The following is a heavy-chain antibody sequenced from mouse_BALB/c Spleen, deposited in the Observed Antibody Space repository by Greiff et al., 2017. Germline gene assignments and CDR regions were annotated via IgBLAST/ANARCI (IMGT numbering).Heavy chain of an antibody. CDR2: IYPGDGDT. V-gene: IGHV1-80*01. D-gene: IGHD2-10*02. CDR3: ARGGYGNYNFYYFDY. CDR1: GYAFSSYW. J-gene: IGHJ2*01. Sequence: QVHVKQSGAELVRPGSSVKISCKASGYAFSSYWMNWVKQRPGQGLEWIGQIYPGDGDTNYNGKFKGKATLTADKSSSTAYMQLSSLTSEDSAVYFCARGGYGNYNFYYFDYWGQGTTLTVSA.